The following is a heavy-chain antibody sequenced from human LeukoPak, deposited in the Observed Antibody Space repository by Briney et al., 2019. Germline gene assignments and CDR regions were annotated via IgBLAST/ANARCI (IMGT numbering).Heavy chain of an antibody. CDR3: ARDSPYSSGWEHFDY. J-gene: IGHJ4*02. CDR2: IFSSGGT. Sequence: SETLSLTCTVSGGSISSYYWSWIRQPPGRGLGWIGYIFSSGGTTYNPSLKSRVTISVDTSKNQFSLKLSSVTAADTAVYYCARDSPYSSGWEHFDYWGQGTLVTVSS. D-gene: IGHD6-19*01. V-gene: IGHV4-59*01. CDR1: GGSISSYY.